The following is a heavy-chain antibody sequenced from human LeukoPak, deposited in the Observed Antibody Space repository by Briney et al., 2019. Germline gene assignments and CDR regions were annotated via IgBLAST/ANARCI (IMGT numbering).Heavy chain of an antibody. D-gene: IGHD5-12*01. CDR1: GGSINSTSYY. CDR2: IYYSGST. Sequence: SETLSLTCTVCGGSINSTSYYCGWIRQPPGKGLAWIGSIYYSGSTYYNPSLKSRITISVDTSKNEFSLKLSSVTAADTTVYYCGRQCLAPSGLFYYCGRGTLVTVSS. CDR3: GRQCLAPSGLFYY. V-gene: IGHV4-39*01. J-gene: IGHJ4*02.